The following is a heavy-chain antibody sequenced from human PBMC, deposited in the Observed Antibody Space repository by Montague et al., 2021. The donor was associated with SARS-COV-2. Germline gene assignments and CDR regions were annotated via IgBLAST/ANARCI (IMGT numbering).Heavy chain of an antibody. CDR1: FGSISTYY. V-gene: IGHV4-59*01. D-gene: IGHD6-19*01. CDR3: ARLGRSSGWYVADY. CDR2: IFYNGST. Sequence: SETLSLTCTVSFGSISTYYWSWIRQPPGKGLEWIGFIFYNGSTKYNPSLKRRVSISLDTSKNQFSLRLNSLTAADTAVYYCARLGRSSGWYVADYWGQGTLVTVSS. J-gene: IGHJ4*02.